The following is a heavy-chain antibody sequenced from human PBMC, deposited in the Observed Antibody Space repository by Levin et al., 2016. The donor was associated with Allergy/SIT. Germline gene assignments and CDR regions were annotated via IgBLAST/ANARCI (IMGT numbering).Heavy chain of an antibody. CDR1: GYTFTSYG. CDR2: ISAYNGNT. V-gene: IGHV1-18*01. Sequence: ASVKVSCKASGYTFTSYGISWVRQAPGQGLEWMGWISAYNGNTNYAQKLQGRVTMTTDTSTSTAYMELRSLRSDDTAVYYCARDFEGMVRGVMAYWFDPWGQGTLVTVSS. CDR3: ARDFEGMVRGVMAYWFDP. D-gene: IGHD3-10*01. J-gene: IGHJ5*02.